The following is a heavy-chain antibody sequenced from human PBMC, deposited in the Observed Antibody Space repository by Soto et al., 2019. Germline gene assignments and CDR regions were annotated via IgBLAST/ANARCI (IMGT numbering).Heavy chain of an antibody. D-gene: IGHD5-12*01. CDR1: GFTFSTYA. CDR2: ISYDGTYI. J-gene: IGHJ5*02. CDR3: AVGYGGSRRNWFDP. V-gene: IGHV3-30-3*01. Sequence: QVQLVESGGGVVQPGRSPRLSCAASGFTFSTYAMHWVRQAPGKGLEWVAAISYDGTYIYYADSVKGRFTISRDNYKNTLYLRMNGLRAEDTAMYYCAVGYGGSRRNWFDPWGHGTLVTVSS.